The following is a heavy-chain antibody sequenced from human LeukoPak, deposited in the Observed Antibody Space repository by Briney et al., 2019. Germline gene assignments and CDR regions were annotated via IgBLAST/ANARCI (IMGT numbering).Heavy chain of an antibody. V-gene: IGHV3-30*18. CDR3: AKLTDGDSVSY. D-gene: IGHD4-17*01. Sequence: GGSLRLSCAASGFTFSRYGMHWVRQAPGKGLEWVAVISYDRSNKYYVDSVKGRFTISRDNSKNTLYLQMNSLRAEDTAVYYCAKLTDGDSVSYWGQGTLVTVSS. J-gene: IGHJ4*02. CDR1: GFTFSRYG. CDR2: ISYDRSNK.